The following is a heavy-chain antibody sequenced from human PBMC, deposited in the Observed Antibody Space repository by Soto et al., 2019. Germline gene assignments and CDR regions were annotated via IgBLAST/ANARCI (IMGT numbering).Heavy chain of an antibody. Sequence: SETLSLTCTVSGGSISSYYWSWIRQPPGKGLEWIGYIYYSGSTNYNPSLKSRVTISVDTSKNQFSLKLSSVTAADTAVYYCARLQFGPSYYYYYMDVWGKGTTVTVSS. V-gene: IGHV4-59*08. D-gene: IGHD3-10*01. J-gene: IGHJ6*03. CDR2: IYYSGST. CDR3: ARLQFGPSYYYYYMDV. CDR1: GGSISSYY.